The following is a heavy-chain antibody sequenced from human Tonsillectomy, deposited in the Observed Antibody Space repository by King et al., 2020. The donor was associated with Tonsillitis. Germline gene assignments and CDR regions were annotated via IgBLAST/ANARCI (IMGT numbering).Heavy chain of an antibody. CDR1: GFSLTTSGMC. CDR3: ARKMPGYSYGDAFDI. V-gene: IGHV2-70*01. J-gene: IGHJ3*02. Sequence: HVTLKESGPALVKPTQTLTLTCTFSGFSLTTSGMCITWIRQTPGKALEWLAFIDWSDDKYYSTSLRTRLTISKDTSKNQVVLTMTNVDPVDTATYFCARKMPGYSYGDAFDIWGQGTMVTVSS. D-gene: IGHD5-18*01. CDR2: IDWSDDK.